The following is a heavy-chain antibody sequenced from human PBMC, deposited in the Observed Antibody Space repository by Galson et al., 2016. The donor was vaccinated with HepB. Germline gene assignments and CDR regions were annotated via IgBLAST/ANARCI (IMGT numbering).Heavy chain of an antibody. D-gene: IGHD4-11*01. CDR2: ISGSGSNT. J-gene: IGHJ4*02. Sequence: SLRLSCAASGFPLNSYARSWMSWVRQAPGKGLEWVSAISGSGSNTYYADSMKGRFTISRDNSKNTLYLQIDSLRDEDTAVYYCAKDLEYRSKPDYWGQGTLVTVS. V-gene: IGHV3-23*01. CDR3: AKDLEYRSKPDY. CDR1: GFPLNSYA.